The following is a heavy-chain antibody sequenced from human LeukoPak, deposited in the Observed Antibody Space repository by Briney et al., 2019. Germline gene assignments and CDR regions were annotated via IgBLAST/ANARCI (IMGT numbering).Heavy chain of an antibody. J-gene: IGHJ4*02. D-gene: IGHD5-12*01. CDR1: GGSFSGYY. Sequence: SETLSLTCAVYGGSFSGYYWSWIRQPPGKGLEWIGYIYYSGSTNYNPSLKSRVTISVDTSKNQFSLKLSSVTAADTAVYYCARERVATITHYFDYWGQGTLVTVSS. CDR3: ARERVATITHYFDY. V-gene: IGHV4-59*01. CDR2: IYYSGST.